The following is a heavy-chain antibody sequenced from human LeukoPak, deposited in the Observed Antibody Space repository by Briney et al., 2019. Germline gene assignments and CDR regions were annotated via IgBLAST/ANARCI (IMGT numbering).Heavy chain of an antibody. CDR2: INWDGGST. D-gene: IGHD1-26*01. CDR1: GFNFEDYT. V-gene: IGHV3-43*01. CDR3: ARDLRIVSGSYLDY. J-gene: IGHJ4*02. Sequence: GGSLRLSCAASGFNFEDYTMHWVRQTPGKGLEWVSLINWDGGSTYCADSVKGRFISSRDNTKNSLYLQMNSLRAEDTAIYYCARDLRIVSGSYLDYWGQGTLVTVSS.